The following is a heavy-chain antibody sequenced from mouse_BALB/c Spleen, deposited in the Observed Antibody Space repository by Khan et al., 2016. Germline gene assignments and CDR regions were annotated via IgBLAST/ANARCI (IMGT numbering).Heavy chain of an antibody. J-gene: IGHJ3*01. Sequence: EVKLLESGGGLVQPGGSLKLSCAASGFDFSRYWMSWVRQAPGKGLEWIGEINPDSSTINYTPSLKDKFIISRDNAKNTLYLQMSYVRSEDTALYYCARAGYYGYLAYWGQGTLVTVSA. CDR3: ARAGYYGYLAY. V-gene: IGHV4-1*02. D-gene: IGHD1-1*01. CDR1: GFDFSRYW. CDR2: INPDSSTI.